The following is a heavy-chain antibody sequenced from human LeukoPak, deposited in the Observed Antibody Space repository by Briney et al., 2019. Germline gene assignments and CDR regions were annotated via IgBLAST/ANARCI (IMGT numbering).Heavy chain of an antibody. CDR1: GGSISSYY. D-gene: IGHD5-18*01. J-gene: IGHJ4*02. V-gene: IGHV4-59*12. Sequence: SETLSLTCTVSGGSISSYYWNWLRQPPGKGLEWIGYIDNSGSTNYNPSLKSRVTISVDTSKNQFSLKLSSVTAADTAVYYCARVGVLDTAMPIYYFDYWGQGTLVTVSS. CDR2: IDNSGST. CDR3: ARVGVLDTAMPIYYFDY.